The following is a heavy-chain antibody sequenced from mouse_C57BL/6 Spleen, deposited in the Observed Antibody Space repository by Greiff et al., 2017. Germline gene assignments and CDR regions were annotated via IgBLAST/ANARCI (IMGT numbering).Heavy chain of an antibody. V-gene: IGHV5-6*02. D-gene: IGHD1-1*01. Sequence: EVKLVESGGDLVKPGGSMKLSCAASGFTFSSYGMSWVRQTPDKRLEWVATISSGGSYTYYPDSVKGRFTISRDNAKNTLYLQMSSLKSEDTAMYYCARRGYYGSSYGYAMDYWGQGTSVTVSS. J-gene: IGHJ4*01. CDR2: ISSGGSYT. CDR1: GFTFSSYG. CDR3: ARRGYYGSSYGYAMDY.